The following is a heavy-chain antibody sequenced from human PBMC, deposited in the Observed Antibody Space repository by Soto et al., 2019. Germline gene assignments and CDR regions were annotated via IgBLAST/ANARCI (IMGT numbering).Heavy chain of an antibody. J-gene: IGHJ3*02. Sequence: QVQLVQSGAEVKKPGASVRVSCKASGYTFNNHFMDWVRQAPGQGFEWMGIIALGGGDTNYAQNFQGRVIMTMDTSTRTVYMELSSLRSEDTAVYYCAVRNGYSYGFDIWGQGTLVTVSS. CDR1: GYTFNNHF. V-gene: IGHV1-46*02. CDR3: AVRNGYSYGFDI. CDR2: IALGGGDT. D-gene: IGHD4-4*01.